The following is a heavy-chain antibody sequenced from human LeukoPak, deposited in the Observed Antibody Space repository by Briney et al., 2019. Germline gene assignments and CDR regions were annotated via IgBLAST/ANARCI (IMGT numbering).Heavy chain of an antibody. CDR2: FDPEDGET. CDR3: ATRPFFGDSYGGFDY. D-gene: IGHD5-18*01. V-gene: IGHV1-24*01. Sequence: ASVKVSCKVSGYTLTELSMHWVRQAPGKGLEWMGGFDPEDGETIYAQKFQGRVTMTEDTSTDTAYMELGSLRSEDTAVYYCATRPFFGDSYGGFDYWGQGTLVTVSS. CDR1: GYTLTELS. J-gene: IGHJ4*02.